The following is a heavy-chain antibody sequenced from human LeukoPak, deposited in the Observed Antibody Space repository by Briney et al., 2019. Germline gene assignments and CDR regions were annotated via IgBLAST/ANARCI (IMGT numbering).Heavy chain of an antibody. Sequence: PSETLSLTCTVSGASISSGSYYWSWIRQPAGKGLEWIGRVYTSGSTNYNPSLKSRVNMSLDTPKNQFSLKLISVTAADTAVYFCARLQWLSTPFFDYWGQGTLVTVSS. CDR2: VYTSGST. CDR3: ARLQWLSTPFFDY. D-gene: IGHD6-19*01. J-gene: IGHJ4*02. CDR1: GASISSGSYY. V-gene: IGHV4-61*02.